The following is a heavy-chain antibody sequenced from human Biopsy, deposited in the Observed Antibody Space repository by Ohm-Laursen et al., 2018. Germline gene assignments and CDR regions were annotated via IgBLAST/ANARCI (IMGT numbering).Heavy chain of an antibody. J-gene: IGHJ6*02. CDR2: IIPMFGPA. CDR1: GGTFSSDA. CDR3: ASSNSGTYDV. Sequence: SSVKVPCKASGGTFSSDATTWVRQAPGQGLEWMGGIIPMFGPANYAQKFQGRVTITADESTSTTYMELSSLRSEDTAVYYCASSNSGTYDVWGQGTTVTVSS. D-gene: IGHD1-26*01. V-gene: IGHV1-69*01.